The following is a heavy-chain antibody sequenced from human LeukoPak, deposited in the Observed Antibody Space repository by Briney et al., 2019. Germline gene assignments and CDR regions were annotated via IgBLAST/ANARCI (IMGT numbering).Heavy chain of an antibody. CDR2: IKKDGSET. CDR1: GFTFSTSW. CDR3: ARGRYSGTTYYFDY. J-gene: IGHJ4*02. D-gene: IGHD5-12*01. Sequence: GGSLRLSCAASGFTFSTSWMSWVRQVPGKGPEWVANIKKDGSETYYVDSVRGRFTISRDNAKNSLYLQLNRLRAEDTAMYYCARGRYSGTTYYFDYWGQGTLVTVSS. V-gene: IGHV3-7*03.